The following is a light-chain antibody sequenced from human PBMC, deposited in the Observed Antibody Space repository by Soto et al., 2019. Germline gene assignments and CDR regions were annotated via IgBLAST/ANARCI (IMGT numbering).Light chain of an antibody. J-gene: IGLJ1*01. CDR3: SSYTSSTTFV. V-gene: IGLV2-14*03. CDR2: DVT. Sequence: QSAMTQPASVSGSPGQSITISCTGTSSDVGAYNYVSWYQQHPGKAPKLMISDVTNRPSGVSNRFSGSKSGNTASLTISGLQAEDEAEYYCSSYTSSTTFVFGTGPKLTVL. CDR1: SSDVGAYNY.